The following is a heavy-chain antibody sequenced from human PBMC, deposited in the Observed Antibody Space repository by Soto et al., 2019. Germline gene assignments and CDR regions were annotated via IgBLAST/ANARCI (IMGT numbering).Heavy chain of an antibody. D-gene: IGHD6-13*01. CDR1: GFTFSVFD. CDR2: IGTAGDT. V-gene: IGHV3-13*01. CDR3: AKSQEIGTHFFDS. Sequence: GGSLRLSCEASGFTFSVFDMHWVRQPTGKGLEWVSSIGTAGDTYYAVSVKGRFTISRDNAKNSLSLQMNSLRAGDMAVYFCAKSQEIGTHFFDSWGQGTQVTVSS. J-gene: IGHJ4*02.